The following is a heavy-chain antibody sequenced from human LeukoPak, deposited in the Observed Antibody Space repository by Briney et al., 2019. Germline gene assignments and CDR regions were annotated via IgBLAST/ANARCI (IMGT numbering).Heavy chain of an antibody. D-gene: IGHD2-21*02. CDR1: GGSISSGGYS. Sequence: PSETLSLTCAVSGGSISSGGYSWSWIRQPPGEGLEWIGYIYHSGSTYYNPSLKSRVTISVDRSKNQFSLKLSSVTAADTAVYYCARTYCDGDCYFDYWGQGTLVTVSS. CDR2: IYHSGST. CDR3: ARTYCDGDCYFDY. V-gene: IGHV4-30-2*01. J-gene: IGHJ4*02.